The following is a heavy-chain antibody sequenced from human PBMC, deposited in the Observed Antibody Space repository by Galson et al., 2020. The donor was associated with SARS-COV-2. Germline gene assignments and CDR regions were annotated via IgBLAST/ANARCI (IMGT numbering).Heavy chain of an antibody. CDR1: GFTFSSYA. CDR2: ISYDGSNK. V-gene: IGHV3-30*01. CDR3: AREPLAVAGFDY. D-gene: IGHD6-19*01. J-gene: IGHJ4*02. Sequence: GESLKISCVASGFTFSSYAMHWVRQAPGKGLEWVAVISYDGSNKYYADSVKGRFTISRDNSKNTLYLQMNSLRAEDTAVYYCAREPLAVAGFDYWGQGTLVTVSS.